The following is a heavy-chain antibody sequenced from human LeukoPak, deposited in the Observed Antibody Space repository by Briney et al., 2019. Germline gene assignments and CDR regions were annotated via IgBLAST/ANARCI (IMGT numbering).Heavy chain of an antibody. J-gene: IGHJ4*02. CDR1: GYTFTKYG. CDR2: ISVYDGNT. D-gene: IGHD3-22*01. Sequence: ASVKVSCKTSGYTFTKYGISWVRQAPGQGPEWMGWISVYDGNTNYAQKLQDRLTLTTDTSTDTAHMELRSLRSDDTAVYYCVRARGDRSGYYRYWGQGTLVTVSS. CDR3: VRARGDRSGYYRY. V-gene: IGHV1-18*01.